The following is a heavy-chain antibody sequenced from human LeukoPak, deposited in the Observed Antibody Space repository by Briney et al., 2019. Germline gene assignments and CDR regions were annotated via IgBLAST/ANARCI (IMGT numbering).Heavy chain of an antibody. D-gene: IGHD1-26*01. V-gene: IGHV4-39*07. CDR1: GGSISSGSYY. Sequence: PSQTLSLTCTVSGGSISSGSYYWGWIRQPPGKGLEWIGSIYYSGSTYYNPSLKSRVTISVDTSKNQFSLKLSSVTAADTAVYYCASRIVGATTIRAGQDYWGQGTLVTVSS. CDR2: IYYSGST. J-gene: IGHJ4*02. CDR3: ASRIVGATTIRAGQDY.